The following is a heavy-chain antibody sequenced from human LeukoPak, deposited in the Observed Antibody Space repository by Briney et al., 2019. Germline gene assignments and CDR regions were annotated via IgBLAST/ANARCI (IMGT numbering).Heavy chain of an antibody. CDR1: GFTFSAYN. CDR2: ITTSSTYM. CDR3: ARDPYSGGYGAYYYYYMDV. Sequence: GGSLRLSCAASGFTFSAYNMNWVRRTPGKGLEWVSSITTSSTYMFYADSVRGRFTISRDNAENSLFLQMNSLRDEDTAVYYCARDPYSGGYGAYYYYYMDVWGKGTTVTVSS. D-gene: IGHD6-19*01. V-gene: IGHV3-21*01. J-gene: IGHJ6*03.